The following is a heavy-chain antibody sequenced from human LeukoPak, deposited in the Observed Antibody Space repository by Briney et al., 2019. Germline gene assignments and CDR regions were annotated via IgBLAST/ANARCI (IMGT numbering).Heavy chain of an antibody. D-gene: IGHD3-3*01. CDR3: AKGYDFWSGGIDY. J-gene: IGHJ4*02. CDR1: GFTFSGYA. Sequence: QAGGSLRLSCAASGFTFSGYAITWVRQAPGKGLEWVSAISGSGGRTFHADSVKGRFTISRDNSKNTLYLQMNNLRAEDTAVYYRAKGYDFWSGGIDYWGQGTLVAVSS. V-gene: IGHV3-23*01. CDR2: ISGSGGRT.